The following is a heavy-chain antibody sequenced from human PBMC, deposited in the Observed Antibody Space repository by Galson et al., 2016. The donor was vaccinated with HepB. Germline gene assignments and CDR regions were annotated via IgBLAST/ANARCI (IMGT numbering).Heavy chain of an antibody. CDR3: GKDVGTGGYSNGYYYGMDA. Sequence: SLRLSCAASGFTFDDYGMHWVRQAPGEGLEWVSGISWNGGSKGYADSVKGRFTISRDNTKKSLYLQMNSLGPEDTALYYCGKDVGTGGYSNGYYYGMDAWGQGTTVTVSS. J-gene: IGHJ6*02. V-gene: IGHV3-9*01. CDR2: ISWNGGSK. CDR1: GFTFDDYG. D-gene: IGHD5-18*01.